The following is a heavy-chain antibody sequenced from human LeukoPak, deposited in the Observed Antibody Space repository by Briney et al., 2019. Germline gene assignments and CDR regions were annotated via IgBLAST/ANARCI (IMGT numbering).Heavy chain of an antibody. V-gene: IGHV4-4*09. CDR2: IYTSGST. Sequence: SETLSLTCTVSGGSISSYYWSYIRQPPGKGLEWIGYIYTSGSTNYNPSLKSRVTISVDTSKNQFSLKLSSVTAADTAVYYCARGYYDSSGYSNTFDIWGQGTMVTVSS. J-gene: IGHJ3*02. CDR1: GGSISSYY. D-gene: IGHD3-22*01. CDR3: ARGYYDSSGYSNTFDI.